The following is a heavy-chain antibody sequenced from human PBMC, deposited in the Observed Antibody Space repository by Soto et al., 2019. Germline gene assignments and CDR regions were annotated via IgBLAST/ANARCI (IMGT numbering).Heavy chain of an antibody. V-gene: IGHV4-34*01. CDR3: ARGLTQQLVRVNWFDP. J-gene: IGHJ5*02. D-gene: IGHD6-13*01. CDR1: GGSFIGYY. Sequence: SETLSLTCAVYGGSFIGYYCICIRHPPLKGLEWIVEINHSGSTNYNPSLKSRVTISVDTSKNQFSLKLSSVTAADTAVYYCARGLTQQLVRVNWFDPWGQGTLVTVSS. CDR2: INHSGST.